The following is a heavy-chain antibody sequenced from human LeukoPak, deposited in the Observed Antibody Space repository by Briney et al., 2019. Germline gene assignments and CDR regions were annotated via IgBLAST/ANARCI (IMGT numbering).Heavy chain of an antibody. J-gene: IGHJ5*02. CDR1: GGSISSYY. CDR3: ARFSSSWSRGWFDP. D-gene: IGHD6-13*01. CDR2: IYYSGST. Sequence: KPSETLSLTCTVSGGSISSYYWSWIRQPPGKGLEWIGYIYYSGSTNYNPSLKSRVTISVDTSKNQFSLKLSSVTAADTAVYYCARFSSSWSRGWFDPWGQGTLVTVSS. V-gene: IGHV4-59*12.